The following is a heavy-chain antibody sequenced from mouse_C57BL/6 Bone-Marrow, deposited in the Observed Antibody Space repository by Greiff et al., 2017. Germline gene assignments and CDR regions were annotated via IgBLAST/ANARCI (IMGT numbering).Heavy chain of an antibody. CDR2: SNPCCGYT. J-gene: IGHJ3*01. Sequence: QVHVKQSGAELARPGASVLMSCKASGYTFPSYTLHWVKLRPCQGLEWIGYSNPCCGYTKYNQKFKDKATLTADKSSSTAYMQLSSLTSEDSAVYYCARGPLIYYYGSSISWFAYWGQGTLVTVSA. V-gene: IGHV1-4*01. D-gene: IGHD1-1*01. CDR1: GYTFPSYT. CDR3: ARGPLIYYYGSSISWFAY.